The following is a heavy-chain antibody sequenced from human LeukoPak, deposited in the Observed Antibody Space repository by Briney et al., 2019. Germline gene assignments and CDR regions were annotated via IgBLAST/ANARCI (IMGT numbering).Heavy chain of an antibody. CDR1: GGSINSHY. D-gene: IGHD6-19*01. J-gene: IGHJ4*02. CDR2: IYYTGKN. CDR3: VRRDTGWNYFDY. V-gene: IGHV4-59*08. Sequence: SETLSLTCAVSGGSINSHYWGWIRQPPGKGLQWIGDIYYTGKNNYNPTLKSRVTISLDTSKDHLSLNLTSVVAADTAIYYCVRRDTGWNYFDYWGQGILVTVSS.